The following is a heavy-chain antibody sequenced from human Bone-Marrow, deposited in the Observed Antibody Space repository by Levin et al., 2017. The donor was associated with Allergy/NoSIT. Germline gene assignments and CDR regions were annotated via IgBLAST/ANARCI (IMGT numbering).Heavy chain of an antibody. Sequence: SCAASGFTFSTYWMTWVRQAPGRGLEWVANIQQDGNEKYYVDSVKGRFTISRDNAKNSLYLQMSGLRAEDTAVYYCVTAGNWNQVWMGYPHHWGQGTLVSVSS. J-gene: IGHJ1*01. CDR2: IQQDGNEK. CDR3: VTAGNWNQVWMGYPHH. D-gene: IGHD1-1*01. V-gene: IGHV3-7*04. CDR1: GFTFSTYW.